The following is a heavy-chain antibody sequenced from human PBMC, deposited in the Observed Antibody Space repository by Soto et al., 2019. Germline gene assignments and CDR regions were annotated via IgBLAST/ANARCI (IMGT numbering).Heavy chain of an antibody. D-gene: IGHD3-3*02. CDR1: GYTLTELS. J-gene: IGHJ5*02. V-gene: IGHV1-24*01. Sequence: ASVKVSCKVSGYTLTELSMHRVRQAPGKGLEWMGGFDPEDGETIYAQKFQGRVTMTEDTSTDTAYMELSSLRSEDTAVYYCVHFWSGCPPRSRFDPWGQGTLATVSS. CDR3: VHFWSGCPPRSRFDP. CDR2: FDPEDGET.